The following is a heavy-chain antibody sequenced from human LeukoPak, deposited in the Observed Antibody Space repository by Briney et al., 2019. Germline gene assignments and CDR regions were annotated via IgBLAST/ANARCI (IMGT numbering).Heavy chain of an antibody. J-gene: IGHJ5*02. V-gene: IGHV5-51*06. Sequence: GESLKISCKGSGYSFTTYWIGWVRQMPGKGLEWRRVIYPGDSDTRLSPSFQGQVTIPADKSISTGYLQWRRLRASDTANYYCARCGREDRSAWYNWFDPWGQGTPVTVSS. D-gene: IGHD6-19*01. CDR1: GYSFTTYW. CDR3: ARCGREDRSAWYNWFDP. CDR2: IYPGDSDT.